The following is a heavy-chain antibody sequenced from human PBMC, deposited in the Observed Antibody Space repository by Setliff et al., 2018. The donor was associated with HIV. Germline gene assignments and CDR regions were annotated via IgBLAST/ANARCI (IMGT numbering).Heavy chain of an antibody. J-gene: IGHJ4*01. V-gene: IGHV4-4*02. CDR3: ARGVGATPFFDY. CDR1: GGSISSSSW. D-gene: IGHD1-26*01. Sequence: SETLSLTCVVSGGSISSSSWWNWVRQPPGKGLEWIGEIYHSGTTNYNPSLKSRVTISLDRSKNQFSLKVSSVTAADTAVYYCARGVGATPFFDYWGHGTLVTVSS. CDR2: IYHSGTT.